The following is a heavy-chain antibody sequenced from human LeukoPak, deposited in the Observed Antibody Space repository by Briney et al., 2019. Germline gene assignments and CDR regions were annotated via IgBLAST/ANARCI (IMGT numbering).Heavy chain of an antibody. CDR3: AKDHSSGWYGSFDY. CDR1: GFTFSSYA. CDR2: ISGSGGST. Sequence: PGGSLRHSCAASGFTFSSYAMSWVRQAPGKGLEWVSAISGSGGSTYYADSVKGRFTISRDNSKNTLYLQMNSLRAEDTAVYYCAKDHSSGWYGSFDYWGQGTLVTVSS. V-gene: IGHV3-23*01. J-gene: IGHJ4*02. D-gene: IGHD6-19*01.